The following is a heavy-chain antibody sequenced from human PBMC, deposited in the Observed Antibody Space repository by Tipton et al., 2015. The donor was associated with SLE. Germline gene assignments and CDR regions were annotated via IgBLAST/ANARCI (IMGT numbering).Heavy chain of an antibody. Sequence: LRLSCTVSGYFISSGFYWGWIRQFPEKGLEWIGNVYHWGNTYYNPSLMSRLTVSADTSKNQFSLRLSSVTAADTAVYYCARVVSERYFDYWGQGILVTVSS. CDR1: GYFISSGFY. CDR3: ARVVSERYFDY. D-gene: IGHD5/OR15-5a*01. J-gene: IGHJ4*02. V-gene: IGHV4-38-2*02. CDR2: VYHWGNT.